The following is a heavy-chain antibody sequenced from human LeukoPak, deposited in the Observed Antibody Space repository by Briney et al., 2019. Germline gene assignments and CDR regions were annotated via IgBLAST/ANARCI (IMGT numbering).Heavy chain of an antibody. J-gene: IGHJ3*02. V-gene: IGHV4-39*01. CDR3: ARHCCSGPAKRVFDI. CDR2: ISYSGNT. Sequence: SETLSLTCTVSGGSIISSDYHWGWVRQPPGKGLEWIGTISYSGNTDYNPSLRSRVTISVDTSNNQFSLRLGSVTAADTAVYHCARHCCSGPAKRVFDIWGQGTMATVSS. CDR1: GGSIISSDYH. D-gene: IGHD2-15*01.